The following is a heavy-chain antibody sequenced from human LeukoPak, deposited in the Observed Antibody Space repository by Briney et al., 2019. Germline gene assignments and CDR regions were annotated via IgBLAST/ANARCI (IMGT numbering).Heavy chain of an antibody. D-gene: IGHD5-18*01. CDR3: AREDTAMDPYFDY. J-gene: IGHJ4*02. CDR2: IKQDGSEK. V-gene: IGHV3-7*01. CDR1: GFTFSSYA. Sequence: GGSLRLSCAASGFTFSSYAMSWVRQAPGKGLEWVANIKQDGSEKYYVDSVEGRFTISRDNAKNSLYLQMNSLRAEDTAVYYCAREDTAMDPYFDYWGQGTLVTVSS.